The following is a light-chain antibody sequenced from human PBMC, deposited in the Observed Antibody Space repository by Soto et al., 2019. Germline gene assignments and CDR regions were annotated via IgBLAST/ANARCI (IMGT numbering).Light chain of an antibody. CDR2: GAS. V-gene: IGKV3-20*01. J-gene: IGKJ3*01. CDR1: QSVGSSY. CDR3: QQYSSSRPAFT. Sequence: EIVLTQSPGTLSVSPGERVTLSCRASQSVGSSYLAWYQQRPGQAPRLLIFGASYRATGIPVRFSGSGSGTDFTLTISSREPEDLAAYYCQQYSSSRPAFTFGPGTKVDSK.